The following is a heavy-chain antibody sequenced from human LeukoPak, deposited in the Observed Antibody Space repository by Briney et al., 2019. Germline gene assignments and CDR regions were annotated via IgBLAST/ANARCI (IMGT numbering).Heavy chain of an antibody. Sequence: GGSLRLSCAASAFTFSNYAMSWVRQAPGKGLEWVSTISDSGDNTYYADSVKGRFTISRDNSKNTLYLEMNSLRAEDTAVYYYPKHSSRFSGYDHLDYWGQGTLVTVS. CDR2: ISDSGDNT. J-gene: IGHJ4*02. CDR1: AFTFSNYA. V-gene: IGHV3-23*01. CDR3: PKHSSRFSGYDHLDY. D-gene: IGHD5-12*01.